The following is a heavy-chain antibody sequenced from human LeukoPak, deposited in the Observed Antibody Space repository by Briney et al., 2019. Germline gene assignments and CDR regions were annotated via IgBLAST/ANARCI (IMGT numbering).Heavy chain of an antibody. CDR3: ANTDTTWGVISSWSGRFDY. CDR2: ISYDGSNK. Sequence: QPGGSLRLSCAASGFTFSSYGMHWVRQAPGKGLEWVAVISYDGSNKYYADSVKGRFTISRDNSKNTLYLQMNSLRPEDTAVYYCANTDTTWGVISSWSGRFDYWGQGTLVTVSS. CDR1: GFTFSSYG. D-gene: IGHD6-13*01. J-gene: IGHJ4*02. V-gene: IGHV3-30*18.